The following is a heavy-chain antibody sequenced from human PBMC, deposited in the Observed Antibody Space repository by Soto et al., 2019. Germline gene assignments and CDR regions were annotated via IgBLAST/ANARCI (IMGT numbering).Heavy chain of an antibody. Sequence: PSETLSLTCAVYGGSFSGYYWSWIRQPPGKGLEWIGEINHSGSTNYNPSLKSRVTISVDTSKNQFSLKLSSVTAADTAVYYCARVVMTTVTGIDYWGQGTLVTVSS. J-gene: IGHJ4*02. CDR3: ARVVMTTVTGIDY. D-gene: IGHD4-17*01. V-gene: IGHV4-34*01. CDR2: INHSGST. CDR1: GGSFSGYY.